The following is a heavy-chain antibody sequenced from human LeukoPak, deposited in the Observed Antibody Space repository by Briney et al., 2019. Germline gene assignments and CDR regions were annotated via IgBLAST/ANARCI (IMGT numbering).Heavy chain of an antibody. Sequence: GESLRLSCAASGFTFSSYWMHWIRQAPGKGLVWVSRIHSDGSSTRYADSVKGRFTISRDNAKNTLYRQMSSLRAEDTAVYYCARVGASLLGDAFDIWGQGTMVTVSS. J-gene: IGHJ3*02. CDR3: ARVGASLLGDAFDI. V-gene: IGHV3-74*01. CDR1: GFTFSSYW. CDR2: IHSDGSST. D-gene: IGHD3-10*01.